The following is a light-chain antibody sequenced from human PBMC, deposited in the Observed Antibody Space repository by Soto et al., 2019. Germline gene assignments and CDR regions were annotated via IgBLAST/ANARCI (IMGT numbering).Light chain of an antibody. CDR3: SSYAGINNLGV. J-gene: IGLJ1*01. CDR1: SSDVGGYKY. CDR2: EVN. Sequence: QSALTQPPSASGSPGQSVTISCTGTSSDVGGYKYVSWYQQHPGKAPKLMIFEVNKRPSGVPDRFSGSKSGNTASLTVSGLQAXDXADYYCSSYAGINNLGVFGTGTKLTVL. V-gene: IGLV2-8*01.